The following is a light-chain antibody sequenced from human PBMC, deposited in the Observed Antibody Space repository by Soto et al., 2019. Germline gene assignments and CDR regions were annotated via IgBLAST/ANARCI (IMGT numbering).Light chain of an antibody. CDR1: QTVDSNF. J-gene: IGKJ1*01. V-gene: IGKV3-20*01. CDR2: AAS. Sequence: DIVLTQSPGTLSLSPGERATLSCRASQTVDSNFVAWYQQQPGQAPRLLIYAASTRATGIPDRFSGSGCGTDFTLTIGRLDPEDFAVYYCLKYGSSPGWTFGPGTKVDIK. CDR3: LKYGSSPGWT.